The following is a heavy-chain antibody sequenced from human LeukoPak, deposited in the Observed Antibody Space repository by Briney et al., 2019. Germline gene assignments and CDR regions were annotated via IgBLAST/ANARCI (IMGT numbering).Heavy chain of an antibody. D-gene: IGHD4-17*01. CDR1: GFTFSRNG. V-gene: IGHV3-21*01. Sequence: SGGSLRLSCAASGFTFSRNGMAWVRQVPGKGLEWVSSISVSGTYIYYSDSVKGRFTISRDNAKNSLYLEMNSLRSDDTAIYYCARDRDYGTFDYWGQGTLVTVSS. CDR3: ARDRDYGTFDY. CDR2: ISVSGTYI. J-gene: IGHJ4*02.